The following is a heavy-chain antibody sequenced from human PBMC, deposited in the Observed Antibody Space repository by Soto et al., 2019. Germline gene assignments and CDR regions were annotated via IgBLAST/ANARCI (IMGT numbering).Heavy chain of an antibody. V-gene: IGHV3-49*03. Sequence: GGSLRLSCTTSGFTFGDYAMSWSRQAPGKGLEWVGVIRSKAYGGTTDYAASVKGRFTISRDDSKSIAYLQMNSLKSDDTGVYYSTTYTYTSRYAYFGMDVWGHGTTVTVSS. CDR2: IRSKAYGGTT. D-gene: IGHD6-13*01. CDR3: TTYTYTSRYAYFGMDV. CDR1: GFTFGDYA. J-gene: IGHJ6*02.